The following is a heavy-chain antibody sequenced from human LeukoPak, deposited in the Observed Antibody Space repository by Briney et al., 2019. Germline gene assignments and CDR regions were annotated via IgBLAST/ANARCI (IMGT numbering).Heavy chain of an antibody. CDR1: GFTFSSYG. J-gene: IGHJ4*02. CDR3: AKENTVTSVFDY. CDR2: ISYDGSNK. V-gene: IGHV3-30*18. D-gene: IGHD4-17*01. Sequence: GGSLRLSCAASGFTFSSYGMHWVRQAPGKGLEWVAVISYDGSNKYYADSVKGRFTISRDNSKNTLYLQMNSLRAEDTAVYYCAKENTVTSVFDYWGQGTLVTVSS.